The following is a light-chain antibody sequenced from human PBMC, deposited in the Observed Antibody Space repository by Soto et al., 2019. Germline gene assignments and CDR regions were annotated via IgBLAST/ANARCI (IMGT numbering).Light chain of an antibody. J-gene: IGLJ2*01. CDR2: DVS. V-gene: IGLV2-14*01. Sequence: QSVLTQPASVSGSPGQSITISCTGTSSDVGNYDYVSWYQQHPGKAPKLMIYDVSHRPSGVSDRFSGSKSGNTASLTISGLQTEDEADYYCSSYTSSSTLVFVGGTKLTVL. CDR1: SSDVGNYDY. CDR3: SSYTSSSTLV.